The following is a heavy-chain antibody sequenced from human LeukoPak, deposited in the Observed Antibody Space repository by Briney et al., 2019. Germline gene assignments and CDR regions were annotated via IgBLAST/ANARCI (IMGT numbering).Heavy chain of an antibody. CDR3: LWWDY. CDR1: GLTFSTAW. V-gene: IGHV3-15*01. Sequence: KTGGSLRLSCVASGLTFSTAWMSWLRQAPGKGLEWVGRIKSNSDGGTTDYAASVKGRFTISRDDSKNTVYLQMNSLKTEDTAVYYCLWWDYWGQGTLVTVSS. J-gene: IGHJ4*02. CDR2: IKSNSDGGTT. D-gene: IGHD2-21*01.